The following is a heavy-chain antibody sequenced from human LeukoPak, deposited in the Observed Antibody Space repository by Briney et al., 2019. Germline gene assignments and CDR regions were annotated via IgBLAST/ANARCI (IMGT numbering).Heavy chain of an antibody. D-gene: IGHD1-26*01. CDR2: IYYSGST. CDR3: ARDTVGATSWFDP. J-gene: IGHJ5*02. V-gene: IGHV4-59*01. CDR1: GGSISSYY. Sequence: SETLFLTCTVSGGSISSYYWSWIRQPPGKGLEWIGYIYYSGSTNYNPSLKSRVTISVDTSKNQFSLKLSSVTAADTAVYYCARDTVGATSWFDPWGQGTLVTVSS.